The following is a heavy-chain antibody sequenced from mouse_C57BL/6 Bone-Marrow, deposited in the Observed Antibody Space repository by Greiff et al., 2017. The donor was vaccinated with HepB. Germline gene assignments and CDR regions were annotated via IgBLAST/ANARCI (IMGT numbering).Heavy chain of an antibody. V-gene: IGHV1-39*01. D-gene: IGHD1-1*01. Sequence: VQLQQSGPELVKPGASVKISCKASGYSFTDYNLNWVKRSNGKSLEWIGVFNPNYGTTSYNQKFKGKATLTVDQSSSTAYMQLNSLTSEDAADYYYTSLPYGSGYGFAYWGQGTLVTVSA. CDR2: FNPNYGTT. J-gene: IGHJ3*01. CDR1: GYSFTDYN. CDR3: TSLPYGSGYGFAY.